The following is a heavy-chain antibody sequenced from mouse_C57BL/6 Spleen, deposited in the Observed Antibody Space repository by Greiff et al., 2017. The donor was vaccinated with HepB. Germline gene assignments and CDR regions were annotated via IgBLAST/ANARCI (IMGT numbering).Heavy chain of an antibody. CDR1: GYTFTDYY. V-gene: IGHV1-76*01. J-gene: IGHJ2*01. Sequence: VQLQQSGAELVRPGASVKLSCKASGYTFTDYYINWVKQRPGQGLEWIARIYPGSGNTYYNEKFKGKATLTAEKSSSTAYMQLSSLTSEDSAVYFCARCGDDYYFDYWGQGTTLTVSS. D-gene: IGHD2-4*01. CDR3: ARCGDDYYFDY. CDR2: IYPGSGNT.